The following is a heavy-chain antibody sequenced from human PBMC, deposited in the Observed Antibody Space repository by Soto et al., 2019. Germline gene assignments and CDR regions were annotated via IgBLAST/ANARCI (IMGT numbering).Heavy chain of an antibody. J-gene: IGHJ4*02. Sequence: GGSLRLSCAVSGFTFSSYAMSWVRQAPGKGLEWVSAISGSGGSTYYADSVKGRFTISRDNSKNTLYLQMDSLRAEDTAVYYCAKEGPRWLVEYYFDYWGQGTLVTVSS. D-gene: IGHD6-19*01. CDR2: ISGSGGST. CDR3: AKEGPRWLVEYYFDY. V-gene: IGHV3-23*01. CDR1: GFTFSSYA.